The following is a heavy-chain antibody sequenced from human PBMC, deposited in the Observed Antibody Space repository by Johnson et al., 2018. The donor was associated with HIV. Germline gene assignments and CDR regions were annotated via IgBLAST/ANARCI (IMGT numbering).Heavy chain of an antibody. V-gene: IGHV3-30*14. CDR3: AYSSSPLSGDAFDI. D-gene: IGHD6-6*01. J-gene: IGHJ3*02. CDR1: GFTFSSYA. CDR2: ISYDGSNK. Sequence: QVQLVESGGGVVQPGRSLRLSCAASGFTFSSYAVHWVRQAPGKGLEWVAIISYDGSNKYYADSVKGRFTISRDNSKNTLYLQMNGLRAEDTAVYYCAYSSSPLSGDAFDIWGQGTMVTVSS.